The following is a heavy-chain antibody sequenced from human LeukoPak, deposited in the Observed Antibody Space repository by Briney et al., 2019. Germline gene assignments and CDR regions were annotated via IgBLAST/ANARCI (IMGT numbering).Heavy chain of an antibody. V-gene: IGHV1-69*04. Sequence: SVKVSCKASGGTFSSYAISWVRQAPGQGLEWMGRIIPILGIANYAQKFQGRVTITADKSTSTAYMELSSLRSEDTAVYYCARMSDYYGSGSYSDYWGQGTLVTVSS. J-gene: IGHJ4*02. CDR1: GGTFSSYA. D-gene: IGHD3-10*01. CDR3: ARMSDYYGSGSYSDY. CDR2: IIPILGIA.